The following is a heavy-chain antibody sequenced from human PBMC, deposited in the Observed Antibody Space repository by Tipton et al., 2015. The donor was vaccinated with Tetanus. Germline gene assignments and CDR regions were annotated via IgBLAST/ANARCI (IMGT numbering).Heavy chain of an antibody. CDR2: VFHSGTT. D-gene: IGHD2-21*02. CDR1: GDSITSSSYY. J-gene: IGHJ4*01. CDR3: AKSVVTAIQSFHY. Sequence: TLSLTCSVSGDSITSSSYYWGWIRQPPGKGLEWIGTVFHSGTTYYNPSLKSRVTISVDTSKNQSSLKLTSVTAADTAVYYCAKSVVTAIQSFHYWGHGTRVTVSS. V-gene: IGHV4-39*01.